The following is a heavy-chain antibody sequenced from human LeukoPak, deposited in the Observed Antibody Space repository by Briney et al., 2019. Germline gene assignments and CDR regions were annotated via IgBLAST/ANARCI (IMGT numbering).Heavy chain of an antibody. V-gene: IGHV3-53*01. CDR1: GFTVITND. J-gene: IGHJ4*02. CDR2: LYSDGNT. CDR3: ARGVEPLAANTLAY. D-gene: IGHD1-14*01. Sequence: GGSLRLSCAASGFTVITNDMTWVRQAPGKGLEWVSVLYSDGNTKYADSVQGRFTISRDNSKNTLYLEMNTLSPDDTAVYYCARGVEPLAANTLAYWGEGTLVTVSS.